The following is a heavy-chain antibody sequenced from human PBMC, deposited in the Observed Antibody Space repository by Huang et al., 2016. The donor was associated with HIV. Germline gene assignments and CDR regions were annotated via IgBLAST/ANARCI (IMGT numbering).Heavy chain of an antibody. CDR3: ARSEVLVTAVPFDH. CDR1: GDSFPNYW. J-gene: IGHJ4*02. Sequence: EVQLVQSEAEVKKPGESLKISCRGSGDSFPNYWVGGWRQRPGEGLEWMGVSYPADSDTRYSPSFQGQVTFSADKSTRTAYLQWSSLQASDTAIYYCARSEVLVTAVPFDHWGQGTLVTVSS. CDR2: SYPADSDT. D-gene: IGHD2-21*02. V-gene: IGHV5-51*03.